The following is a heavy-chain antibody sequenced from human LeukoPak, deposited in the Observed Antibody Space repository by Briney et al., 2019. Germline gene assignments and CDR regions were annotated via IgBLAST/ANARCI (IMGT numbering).Heavy chain of an antibody. D-gene: IGHD3-16*02. CDR1: GFTFSDYG. V-gene: IGHV3-23*01. CDR3: AKSSGIMITFGGVIVDDY. J-gene: IGHJ4*02. CDR2: ISGTGYNT. Sequence: GGSLRLSCAASGFTFSDYGMHWVRQAPGKGLEWVSGISGTGYNTYYADSVKGRFTISRDNSKNTLYLQMNSLRAEDTAVYYCAKSSGIMITFGGVIVDDYWGQGTLVTVSS.